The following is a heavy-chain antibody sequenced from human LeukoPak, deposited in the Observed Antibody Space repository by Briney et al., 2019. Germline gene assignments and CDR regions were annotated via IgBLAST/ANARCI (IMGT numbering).Heavy chain of an antibody. Sequence: SETLSLTCTVSGGSISSSIYYWGWIRQPPGKGLEWIGSIYYSGSTYYNPSLKSRVTISVDTSKNQFSLKLSSVTAADTAVYHCARARKQQLYFDAFDIWGQGTMVTVSS. CDR3: ARARKQQLYFDAFDI. D-gene: IGHD6-13*01. V-gene: IGHV4-39*01. CDR2: IYYSGST. J-gene: IGHJ3*02. CDR1: GGSISSSIYY.